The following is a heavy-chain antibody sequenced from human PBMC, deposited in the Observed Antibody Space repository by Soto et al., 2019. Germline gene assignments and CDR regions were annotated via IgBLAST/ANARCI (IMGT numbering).Heavy chain of an antibody. CDR1: GDSVISGSW. CDR3: ARYFCTYTTCKGEFDY. CDR2: IYHRRNT. J-gene: IGHJ4*02. V-gene: IGHV4-28*01. Sequence: QVQLQESGPGLVKASDTLSLNCAVSGDSVISGSWWGWIRQPPGKGLEWIGYIYHRRNTFYNPSLQSRVTMSVDTSKNQFSLNLSSVTAADTALYYCARYFCTYTTCKGEFDYWGQGTLVSVSS. D-gene: IGHD3-16*01.